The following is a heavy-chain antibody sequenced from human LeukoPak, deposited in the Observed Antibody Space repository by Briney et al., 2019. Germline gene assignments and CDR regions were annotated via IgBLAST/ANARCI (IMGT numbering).Heavy chain of an antibody. CDR1: GFTFSNFW. Sequence: GGSLRLSCAASGFTFSNFWMNWVRQATGKGLEWVANIKQDGSVKHYVDSVKGRFTISRDNTKNSLYLQMNSLRAEDTAVYYCAREKAGYYYYGMDVWGQGTTVTVSS. V-gene: IGHV3-7*01. J-gene: IGHJ6*02. D-gene: IGHD1-14*01. CDR2: IKQDGSVK. CDR3: AREKAGYYYYGMDV.